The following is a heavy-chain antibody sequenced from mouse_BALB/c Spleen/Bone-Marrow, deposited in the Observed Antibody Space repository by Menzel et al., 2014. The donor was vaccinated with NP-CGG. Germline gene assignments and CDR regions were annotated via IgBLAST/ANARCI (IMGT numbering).Heavy chain of an antibody. D-gene: IGHD2-10*02. CDR3: TRKYGPLYYFDY. Sequence: VKLMESGAELVRPWASVKLSCKASGYTFTSYWINWVKQRPGQGLEWIGNIYPSDSYTNYNQKFKDKATLTVDKSSSTAYVQLSSPTSEDSAVYYCTRKYGPLYYFDYWGQGTTLTVSS. CDR1: GYTFTSYW. J-gene: IGHJ2*01. CDR2: IYPSDSYT. V-gene: IGHV1-69*02.